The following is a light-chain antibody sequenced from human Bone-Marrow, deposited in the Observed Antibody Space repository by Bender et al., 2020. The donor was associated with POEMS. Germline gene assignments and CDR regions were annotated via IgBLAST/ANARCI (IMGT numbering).Light chain of an antibody. V-gene: IGLV1-44*01. J-gene: IGLJ3*02. CDR1: SSNIGAHA. Sequence: QSVLTQPPSASGTPGQRVTISCSGGSSNIGAHAVNWYQHLPGTAPKLLIYSSHRRPSEVPDRFSGSRSGTSAFLAISGFQSEDEADYYCAVWDDSLNGWVFGGGTKLTVL. CDR3: AVWDDSLNGWV. CDR2: SSH.